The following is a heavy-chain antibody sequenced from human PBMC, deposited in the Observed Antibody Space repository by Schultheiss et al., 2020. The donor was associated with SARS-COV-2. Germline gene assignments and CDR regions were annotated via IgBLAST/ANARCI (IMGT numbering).Heavy chain of an antibody. CDR2: INPNSGGT. J-gene: IGHJ5*02. D-gene: IGHD2-8*02. CDR1: GYTFTSYA. CDR3: ARSTAWSDNWFDP. Sequence: ASVKVSCKASGYTFTSYAMHWVRQAPGQGLEWMGWINPNSGGTNYAQKFQGRVTMTRDTSISTAYMELSRLRSDDTAVYYCARSTAWSDNWFDPWGQGTLVTVSS. V-gene: IGHV1-2*02.